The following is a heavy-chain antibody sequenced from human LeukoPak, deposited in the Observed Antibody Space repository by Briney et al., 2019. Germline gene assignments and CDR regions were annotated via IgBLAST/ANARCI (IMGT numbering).Heavy chain of an antibody. CDR1: GYTSPNFD. CDR3: GGGYAMDV. CDR2: MNLNSGRK. J-gene: IGHJ6*02. V-gene: IGHV1-8*01. Sequence: GASVKVSFQASGYTSPNFDINWVRQAAGQGLEWMGWMNLNSGRKGYIQEFQERVTMTTNTSITTAYIELSSVRSEDTAVYYCGGGYAMDVWGQGTTVTVSS.